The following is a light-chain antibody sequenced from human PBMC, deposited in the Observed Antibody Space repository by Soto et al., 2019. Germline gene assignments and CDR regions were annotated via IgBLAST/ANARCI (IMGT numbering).Light chain of an antibody. CDR2: EVF. J-gene: IGLJ2*01. CDR3: SSFADGFNVV. V-gene: IGLV1-44*01. CDR1: SSNIGSNT. Sequence: QSVLTQPPSASGTPGQRVTISCSGSSSNIGSNTVNWYQQLPGAAPKLLIYEVFKRPSEIPARFSASKSGNTASLIVSGLQPEDEAEYFCSSFADGFNVVFGGGTKLTVL.